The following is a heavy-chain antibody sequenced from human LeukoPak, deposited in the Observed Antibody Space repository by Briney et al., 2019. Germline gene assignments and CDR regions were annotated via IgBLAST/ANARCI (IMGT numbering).Heavy chain of an antibody. CDR3: ASERQQVGLGY. D-gene: IGHD6-13*01. J-gene: IGHJ4*02. CDR2: IYTSGTT. Sequence: SETLSLTCTVSGGSISSFSWGWLRQPAGKGLEWIGRIYTSGTTNYNPSLKSRVAMSVDTSKNQFSLKLSSVTAADTAVYYCASERQQVGLGYWGQGTLVTVCS. CDR1: GGSISSFS. V-gene: IGHV4-4*07.